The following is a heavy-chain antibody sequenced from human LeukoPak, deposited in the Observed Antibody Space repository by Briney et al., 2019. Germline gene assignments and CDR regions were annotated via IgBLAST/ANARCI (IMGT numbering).Heavy chain of an antibody. V-gene: IGHV1-46*01. CDR1: GYTFT. Sequence: ASVKVSCKASGYTFTIHWVRQAPGQGLEWMGIINPSGGSTSYAQKFQGRVTMTRDASTSTVYMELSSLRAEDTAVYYCARGRGLTYYYDSSGYLGLDYWGQGTLVTVSS. CDR2: INPSGGST. J-gene: IGHJ4*02. D-gene: IGHD3-22*01. CDR3: ARGRGLTYYYDSSGYLGLDY.